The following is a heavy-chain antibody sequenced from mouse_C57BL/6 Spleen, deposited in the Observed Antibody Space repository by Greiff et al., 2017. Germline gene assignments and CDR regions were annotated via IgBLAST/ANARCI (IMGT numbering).Heavy chain of an antibody. CDR2: IHPNSGST. J-gene: IGHJ3*01. CDR3: ARGSYCGSGYDAWFAY. D-gene: IGHD1-1*01. CDR1: GYTFTSYW. V-gene: IGHV1-64*01. Sequence: QVQLKQPGAELVKPGASVKLSCKASGYTFTSYWMNWVKQRPGQGLEWIGMIHPNSGSTNYNEKFKSKATLTVDKSSSTAYMQLSILTSGASAVXYCARGSYCGSGYDAWFAYWGQGTLVTVSA.